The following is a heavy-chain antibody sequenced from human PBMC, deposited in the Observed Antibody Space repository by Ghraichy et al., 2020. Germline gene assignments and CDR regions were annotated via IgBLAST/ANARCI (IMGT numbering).Heavy chain of an antibody. Sequence: GGSLRLSCAASGFSFSTFGMHWVRRAPGKGLEWVAVISYDGSKKYYAESVKGRFTISRDNSKNTVFLQMSSLRTEDTAVYYCVKEGYGFWSGNYDRFLDYWGQGTLVTVSS. D-gene: IGHD3-3*01. CDR2: ISYDGSKK. CDR3: VKEGYGFWSGNYDRFLDY. CDR1: GFSFSTFG. V-gene: IGHV3-30*18. J-gene: IGHJ4*02.